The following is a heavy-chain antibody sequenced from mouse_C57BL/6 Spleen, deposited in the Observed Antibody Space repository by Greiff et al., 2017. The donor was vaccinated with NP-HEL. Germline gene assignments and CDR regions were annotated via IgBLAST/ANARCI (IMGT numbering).Heavy chain of an antibody. V-gene: IGHV1-82*01. CDR2: IYPGDGDT. CDR1: GYAFSSSW. J-gene: IGHJ4*01. CDR3: ARSPTVVATDAMDY. D-gene: IGHD1-1*01. Sequence: QVQLQQSGPELVKPGASVKISCKASGYAFSSSWMNWVKQRPGKGLEWIGRIYPGDGDTNYNGKFKGKATLTADKSSSTAYMQLSSLTSEDSAVYFCARSPTVVATDAMDYWGQGTSVTVSS.